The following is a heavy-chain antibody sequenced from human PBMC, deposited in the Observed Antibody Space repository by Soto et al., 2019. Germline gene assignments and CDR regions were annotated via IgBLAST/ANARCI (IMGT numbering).Heavy chain of an antibody. V-gene: IGHV3-23*01. CDR3: GKGRGGFAGGWDTFNY. D-gene: IGHD3-16*01. CDR2: ISGSGGST. CDR1: GFTFAGYST. Sequence: EVHLLESGGGLVQPGGSLRLSCAASGFTFAGYSTMSWVRQAPGKGLEWVSSISGSGGSTYYADSVKGRFTISRDNSKNTLYQQLRAVGAEDAFFFYWGKGRGGFAGGWDTFNYGGQGALVPV. J-gene: IGHJ4*02.